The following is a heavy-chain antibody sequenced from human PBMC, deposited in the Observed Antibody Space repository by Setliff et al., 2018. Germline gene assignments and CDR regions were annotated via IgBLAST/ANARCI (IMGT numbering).Heavy chain of an antibody. CDR3: ARHLLVQGTYHFDY. D-gene: IGHD3-10*01. V-gene: IGHV4-39*01. CDR2: IYHSGSS. Sequence: SETLSLTCTVSGGSISSMSYYWGWIRQPPGKGLEWIGSIYHSGSSYYNPSLKGRVTLSVDTTKNQFSLKLTSMTAADTAVYFCARHLLVQGTYHFDYWGQGSPVTVSS. CDR1: GGSISSMSYY. J-gene: IGHJ4*02.